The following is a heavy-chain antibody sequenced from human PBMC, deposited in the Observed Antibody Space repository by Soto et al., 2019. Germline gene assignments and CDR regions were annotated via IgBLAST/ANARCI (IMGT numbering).Heavy chain of an antibody. CDR1: GFTFSSYS. D-gene: IGHD4-17*01. Sequence: EVQLVESGGGLVQPGGSLRLSCAASGFTFSSYSMNWVRQAPGKGLEWVSYISSSSSTIYYADSVKGRFTISRDNAKNSLYLQMNSLRAEDTAVYYCARDHGDWAFDYWGQGTLVTVPS. CDR3: ARDHGDWAFDY. CDR2: ISSSSSTI. J-gene: IGHJ4*02. V-gene: IGHV3-48*01.